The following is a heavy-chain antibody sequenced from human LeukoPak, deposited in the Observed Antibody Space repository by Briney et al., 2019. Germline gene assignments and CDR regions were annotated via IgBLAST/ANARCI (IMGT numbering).Heavy chain of an antibody. CDR1: GFTLSDHY. CDR2: MRYSSSDI. CDR3: ARDSYGSSGYYYVSDY. Sequence: PGGSLTLSCAACGFTLSDHYIDWVRQAPGKGLEGVSYMRYSSSDIYYGDCVKGRFTISRDNAKNSLSLQMNSLRDEDTAVYYCARDSYGSSGYYYVSDYWGQGTLVTVSS. D-gene: IGHD3-22*01. J-gene: IGHJ4*02. V-gene: IGHV3-11*06.